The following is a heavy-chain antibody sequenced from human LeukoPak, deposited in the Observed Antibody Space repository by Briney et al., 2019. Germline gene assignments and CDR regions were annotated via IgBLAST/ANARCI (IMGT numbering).Heavy chain of an antibody. D-gene: IGHD4-11*01. CDR3: VALRGTTVTTNYYYYMDV. CDR2: IYHSGST. Sequence: SETLSLTCTVSGYSISSGYYWGWIRQPPGKGLEWIGSIYHSGSTYYNPSLKRRVTISVDTSKNHFSLKLSSVTAADTAVYYCVALRGTTVTTNYYYYMDVWGKGTTVTVSS. J-gene: IGHJ6*03. CDR1: GYSISSGYY. V-gene: IGHV4-38-2*02.